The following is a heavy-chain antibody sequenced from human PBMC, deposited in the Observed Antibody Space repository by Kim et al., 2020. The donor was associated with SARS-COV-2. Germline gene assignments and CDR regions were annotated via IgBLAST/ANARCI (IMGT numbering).Heavy chain of an antibody. D-gene: IGHD2-2*01. V-gene: IGHV4-34*01. J-gene: IGHJ4*02. CDR2: INHSGST. Sequence: SETLSLTCAVYGGSFSGYYWSWIRQPPGKGLEWIGEINHSGSTNYNPSLKSRVTISVDTSKNQFSLKLSSVTAADTAVYYCARGPRIVVVPAATAISFPFDYWGQGTLVTVSS. CDR3: ARGPRIVVVPAATAISFPFDY. CDR1: GGSFSGYY.